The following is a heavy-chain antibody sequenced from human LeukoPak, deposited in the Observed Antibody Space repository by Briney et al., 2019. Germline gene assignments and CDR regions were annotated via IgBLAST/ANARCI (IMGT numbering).Heavy chain of an antibody. CDR3: AREESESYTIDF. J-gene: IGHJ4*02. D-gene: IGHD1-26*01. CDR2: TYYRSKWYN. V-gene: IGHV6-1*01. Sequence: SQTLSLTCGISGDSVSSKSVAWTWLRQSPSRGLEWLGRTYYRSKWYNDYAISVKSRITINPDTSRDQFSLQLNSVTPEDTALYYCAREESESYTIDFWGQGTLVTVSS. CDR1: GDSVSSKSVA.